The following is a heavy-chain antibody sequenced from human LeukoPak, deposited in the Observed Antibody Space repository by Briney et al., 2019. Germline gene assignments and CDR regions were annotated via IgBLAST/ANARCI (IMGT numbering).Heavy chain of an antibody. CDR2: IGNSERT. CDR3: AREEVGATGDHFQH. J-gene: IGHJ1*01. Sequence: SETLSLTRTVSGGSINTYYWSWIRQPPGKGLEWIGYIGNSERTNYNPSLKSRVAISVDTSKSQFSLKLTSVTAADTAVYYCAREEVGATGDHFQHWGQGTLVTVSS. CDR1: GGSINTYY. D-gene: IGHD1-26*01. V-gene: IGHV4-59*01.